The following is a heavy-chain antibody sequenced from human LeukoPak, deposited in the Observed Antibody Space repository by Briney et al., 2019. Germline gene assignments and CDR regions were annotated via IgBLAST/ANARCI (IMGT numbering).Heavy chain of an antibody. D-gene: IGHD6-13*01. CDR3: ARDPGRSSNWYGFFQH. CDR2: IYYSGST. Sequence: SETLSLTCTVSGGSISSYYWSWIRQPPGKGLEWIGYIYYSGSTNYNPSLKSRVTISVDTSKNQFSLKLSSVTAADTAVYYCARDPGRSSNWYGFFQHWGQGTLVTVSP. V-gene: IGHV4-59*12. CDR1: GGSISSYY. J-gene: IGHJ1*01.